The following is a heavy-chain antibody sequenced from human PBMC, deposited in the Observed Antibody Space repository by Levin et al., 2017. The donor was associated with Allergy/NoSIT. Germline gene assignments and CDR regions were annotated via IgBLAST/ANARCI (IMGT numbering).Heavy chain of an antibody. J-gene: IGHJ3*02. D-gene: IGHD5-12*01. Sequence: SCAASGFTFSSYSMNWVRQAPGKGLEWVSSISSSSSYIYYADSVKGRFTISRDNAKNSLYLQMNSLRAEDTAVYYCARDGRYSGYDYLLRAFDIWGQGTMVTVSS. CDR1: GFTFSSYS. CDR2: ISSSSSYI. CDR3: ARDGRYSGYDYLLRAFDI. V-gene: IGHV3-21*01.